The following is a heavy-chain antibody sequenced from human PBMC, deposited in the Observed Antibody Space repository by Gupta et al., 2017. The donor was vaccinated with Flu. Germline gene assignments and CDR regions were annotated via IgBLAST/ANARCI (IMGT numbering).Heavy chain of an antibody. V-gene: IGHV3-23*01. CDR3: AKTRSTVGTTILFDY. CDR2: LSASGVST. J-gene: IGHJ4*02. Sequence: WVRQPPGKGLEWVLSLSASGVSTYYADAVKGRFTISRDNSKNMSYLQMDSLRVEDTAVYFCAKTRSTVGTTILFDYWGQGILVTVSS. D-gene: IGHD2-21*02.